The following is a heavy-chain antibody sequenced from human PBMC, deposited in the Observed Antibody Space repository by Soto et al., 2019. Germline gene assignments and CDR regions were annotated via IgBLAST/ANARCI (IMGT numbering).Heavy chain of an antibody. D-gene: IGHD5-12*01. CDR1: GGSISSYY. CDR2: IYYSGST. V-gene: IGHV4-59*01. CDR3: ARDNRATRRWFDP. J-gene: IGHJ5*02. Sequence: SETLSLTCTVSGGSISSYYWSWIRQPPGKGLEWIGYIYYSGSTNYTPSLKSRVTISVDTSKNQFSLKLSSVTAADTAVYYSARDNRATRRWFDPWGQGTLVTVSS.